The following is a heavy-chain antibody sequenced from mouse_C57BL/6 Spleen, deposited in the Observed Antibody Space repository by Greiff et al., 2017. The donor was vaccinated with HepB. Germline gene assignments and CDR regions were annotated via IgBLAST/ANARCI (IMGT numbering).Heavy chain of an antibody. V-gene: IGHV1-22*01. D-gene: IGHD2-4*01. CDR1: GYTFTDYN. CDR3: ASPYDYDGFYAMDY. J-gene: IGHJ4*01. CDR2: INPNNGGT. Sequence: EVQLQQSGPELVKPGASVKMSCKASGYTFTDYNMHWVKQSHGKSLEWIGYINPNNGGTSYNQKFKGKATLTVNKSSSTAYMELRSLTSEDSAGYYCASPYDYDGFYAMDYWGQGTSVTVSS.